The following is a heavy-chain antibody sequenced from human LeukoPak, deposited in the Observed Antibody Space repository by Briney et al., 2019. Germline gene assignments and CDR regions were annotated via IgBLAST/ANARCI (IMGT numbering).Heavy chain of an antibody. D-gene: IGHD2-15*01. J-gene: IGHJ6*03. CDR1: GGSISSSSFY. CDR3: AREGDCSGGSCYYYYYMDV. Sequence: PSETLSLTCTVSGGSISSSSFYWGCIRQPPGKGLEWIGSNYYSGSTYYNPSLKSRVTISVDTSKNQFSLKLSSVTAADTAVCYCAREGDCSGGSCYYYYYMDVWGKGTTVTVSS. CDR2: NYYSGST. V-gene: IGHV4-39*01.